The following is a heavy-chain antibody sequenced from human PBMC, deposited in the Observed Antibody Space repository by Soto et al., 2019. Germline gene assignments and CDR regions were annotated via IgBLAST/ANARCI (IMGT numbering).Heavy chain of an antibody. CDR2: IYYSGST. Sequence: PSETLCLTCTVSGGSISSSSYYWGWIRQPPGKGLEWIGSIYYSGSTYYNPSLKSRVTISVDTSKNQFSLKLSSVTAADTAVYYCASGRGIAARPRWFDPWGQGTLVTVSS. V-gene: IGHV4-39*01. J-gene: IGHJ5*02. CDR1: GGSISSSSYY. CDR3: ASGRGIAARPRWFDP. D-gene: IGHD6-6*01.